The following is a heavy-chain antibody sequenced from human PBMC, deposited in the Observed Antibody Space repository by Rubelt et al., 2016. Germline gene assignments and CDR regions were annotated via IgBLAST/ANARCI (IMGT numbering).Heavy chain of an antibody. Sequence: VQGKGLEWVSYISSSGSTIYYADSVKGRFTISRDNAKNSLYLQMNSLRAEDTAVYYCARENGYSSSWYGNWGQGTLVTVSS. CDR3: ARENGYSSSWYGN. J-gene: IGHJ4*02. D-gene: IGHD6-13*01. CDR2: ISSSGSTI. V-gene: IGHV3-11*04.